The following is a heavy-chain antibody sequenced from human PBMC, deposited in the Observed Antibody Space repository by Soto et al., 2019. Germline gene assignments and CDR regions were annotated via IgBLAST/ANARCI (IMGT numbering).Heavy chain of an antibody. Sequence: LSETLSLTCTVSGGSISSYYWSWIRQPAGKGLEWIGRIYTSGSTNYNPSLKSRVTMSVDTSKNQFSLKLSSVTAADTAVYYCAREGAMVRGVTRTPYYYYGMDVWGQGTTVTVS. J-gene: IGHJ6*02. CDR3: AREGAMVRGVTRTPYYYYGMDV. D-gene: IGHD3-10*01. CDR1: GGSISSYY. CDR2: IYTSGST. V-gene: IGHV4-4*07.